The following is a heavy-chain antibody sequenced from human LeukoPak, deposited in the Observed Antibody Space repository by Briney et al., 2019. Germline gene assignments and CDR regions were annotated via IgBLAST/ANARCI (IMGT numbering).Heavy chain of an antibody. Sequence: SETLSLTCTVSGGSISSYYWSWIRQPPGKGLEWIGYIYYSGSTNYNPSLKSRVTISVDTSKNQFSLKLSSVTAADAAVYYCVRARDIAVSWFGDLLSSETYFDYWGQGTLVTVSS. V-gene: IGHV4-59*01. CDR3: VRARDIAVSWFGDLLSSETYFDY. D-gene: IGHD3-10*01. J-gene: IGHJ4*02. CDR1: GGSISSYY. CDR2: IYYSGST.